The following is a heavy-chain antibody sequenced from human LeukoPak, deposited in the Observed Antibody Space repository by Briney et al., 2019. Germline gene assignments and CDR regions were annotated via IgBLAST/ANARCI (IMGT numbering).Heavy chain of an antibody. CDR3: ARDLSGHWTYDY. J-gene: IGHJ4*01. CDR2: KKQDRSEK. V-gene: IGHV3-7*01. CDR1: GFTFSRSW. Sequence: GGSLRLSCVASGFTFSRSWMSWVRRAPGKGLEWVGNKKQDRSEKYYVDSVKGRLTISRDNARNSVDLQLNSLRTEDTAMYYCARDLSGHWTYDYWGQGTLVTVSS. D-gene: IGHD1-1*01.